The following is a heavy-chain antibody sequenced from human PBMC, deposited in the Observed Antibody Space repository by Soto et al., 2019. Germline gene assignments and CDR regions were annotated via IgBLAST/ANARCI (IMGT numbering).Heavy chain of an antibody. Sequence: QVQLVQSGAEVKKPGASVKVSCKASGYTFTSYAMHWVRQAPGQRLEWMGWINAGNGNTKYSQKFQGRVTITRDTSASTAYMELTSLRSEDTAVYYWARVDSSSWYSLDYWGQGTLVTVSS. CDR3: ARVDSSSWYSLDY. J-gene: IGHJ4*02. V-gene: IGHV1-3*01. D-gene: IGHD6-13*01. CDR2: INAGNGNT. CDR1: GYTFTSYA.